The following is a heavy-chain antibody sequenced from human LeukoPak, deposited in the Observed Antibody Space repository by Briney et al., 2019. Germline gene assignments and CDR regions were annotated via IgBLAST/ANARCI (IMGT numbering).Heavy chain of an antibody. CDR1: GFTFSSYA. J-gene: IGHJ3*02. D-gene: IGHD6-19*01. V-gene: IGHV3-23*01. Sequence: GGSLRLSCAASGFTFSSYAMSWVRQAPGKGLEWVSAISGSSGSTYYADSVKGRFTISRDNSKNTLYLQMNSLRAGDTAVYYCARVVAVAGRAFDIWGQGTMVTVSS. CDR2: ISGSSGST. CDR3: ARVVAVAGRAFDI.